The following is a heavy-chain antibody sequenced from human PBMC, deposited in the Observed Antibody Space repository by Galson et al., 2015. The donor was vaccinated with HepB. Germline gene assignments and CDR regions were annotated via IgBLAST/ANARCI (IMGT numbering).Heavy chain of an antibody. Sequence: SVKVSCKASGYTFTGYYMHWVRQAPGQGLEWMRWINPNSGGTKYVQKFQGRVTMTRDTSISTAYMELSRLRYDDTAVYCCARDGSSSWPDWYFDLWGRGTLVTVSS. CDR2: INPNSGGT. D-gene: IGHD6-13*01. CDR1: GYTFTGYY. CDR3: ARDGSSSWPDWYFDL. J-gene: IGHJ2*01. V-gene: IGHV1-2*02.